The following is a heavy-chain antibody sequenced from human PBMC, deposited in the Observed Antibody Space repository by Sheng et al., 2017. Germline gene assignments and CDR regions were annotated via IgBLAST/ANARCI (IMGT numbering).Heavy chain of an antibody. J-gene: IGHJ3*02. CDR3: TRDIGSPDAFHI. D-gene: IGHD3-16*02. V-gene: IGHV3-30*02. CDR1: GFMFSTYG. CDR2: IAHDGSRK. Sequence: QLVESGEGVVQPGGSLRLSCTTSGFMFSTYGIHWVRQAPGKGLEWVSFIAHDGSRKFLCGXREGPIHISRDNSNSTLFLQMHSLRIEDTAVYYCTRDIGSPDAFHIWGQGTMVTVS.